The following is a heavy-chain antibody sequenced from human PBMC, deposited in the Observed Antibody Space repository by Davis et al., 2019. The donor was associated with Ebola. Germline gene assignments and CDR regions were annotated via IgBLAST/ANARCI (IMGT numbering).Heavy chain of an antibody. D-gene: IGHD6-6*01. CDR3: VRAKYYGMDV. V-gene: IGHV3-30*02. Sequence: PGGSLRLSCSASGFTFSTFGMFWVRQAPGKGLEWVAFIRFDGSEKYYADSVKGRFTISRDNAKSTLYLQMNSLTAEDTAVYYCVRAKYYGMDVWGKGTTVTVSS. J-gene: IGHJ6*04. CDR2: IRFDGSEK. CDR1: GFTFSTFG.